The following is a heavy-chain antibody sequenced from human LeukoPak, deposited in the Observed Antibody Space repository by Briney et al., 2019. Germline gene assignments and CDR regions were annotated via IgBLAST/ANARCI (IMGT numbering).Heavy chain of an antibody. CDR3: ARMSTGYYDDY. J-gene: IGHJ4*02. CDR2: VSSSSTTI. D-gene: IGHD3-9*01. Sequence: GGSLGLSCVASGFTFSTFGMNWVRQAPGKGLEWVSYVSSSSTTIYYADSVKGRFTISRDDAKSSLYLQMNSLRAEDTALYYCARMSTGYYDDYWGQGTLVAVSS. CDR1: GFTFSTFG. V-gene: IGHV3-48*01.